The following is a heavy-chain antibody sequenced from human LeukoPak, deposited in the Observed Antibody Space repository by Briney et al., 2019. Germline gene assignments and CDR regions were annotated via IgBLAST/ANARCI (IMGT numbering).Heavy chain of an antibody. J-gene: IGHJ6*02. CDR2: ISYDGSNK. CDR3: ARYIVAYYGMDV. V-gene: IGHV3-30*03. D-gene: IGHD2-15*01. Sequence: GGSLRLSCAASGFTFSSYVMHWVRQAPGKGLEWVALISYDGSNKYYADSVKGRFTVSRDNSKNTLYLQMNSLRPEDTAVYYCARYIVAYYGMDVWGQGTTVIVSS. CDR1: GFTFSSYV.